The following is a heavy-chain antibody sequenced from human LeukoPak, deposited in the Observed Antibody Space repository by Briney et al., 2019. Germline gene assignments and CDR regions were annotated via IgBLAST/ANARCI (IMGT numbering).Heavy chain of an antibody. CDR2: INTDGSNT. Sequence: GGSLRLSCAASGFTFSSYWMHWVRQAPGKGLVWVSRINTDGSNTRYADSVKGRFTISRDNAKNTLYLQMNSLRAEDTAVYYCASAPPYSGSPKSWGQGTMVTVSS. J-gene: IGHJ3*01. D-gene: IGHD1-26*01. CDR1: GFTFSSYW. V-gene: IGHV3-74*01. CDR3: ASAPPYSGSPKS.